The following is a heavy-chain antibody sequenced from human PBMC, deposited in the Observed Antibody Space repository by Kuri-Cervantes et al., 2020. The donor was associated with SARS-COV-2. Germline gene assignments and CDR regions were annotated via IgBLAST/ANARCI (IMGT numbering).Heavy chain of an antibody. D-gene: IGHD6-6*01. J-gene: IGHJ4*02. CDR1: GGSFSGYY. CDR2: INHSGST. CDR3: ARGDGRAARLVY. Sequence: ESLKISCAVYGGSFSGYYWSWIRQPPGKGLEWIGEINHSGSTNYNPSLKSRVTISVDTSKNQFSLKLSSVTAAGTAVYYCARGDGRAARLVYWGQGTLVTVSS. V-gene: IGHV4-34*01.